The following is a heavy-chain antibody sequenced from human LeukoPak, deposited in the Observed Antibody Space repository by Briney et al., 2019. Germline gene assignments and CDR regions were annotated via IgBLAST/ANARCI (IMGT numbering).Heavy chain of an antibody. D-gene: IGHD6-19*01. Sequence: SETLSLTCTVSGYSISSGYYWGWIRQPPGKGLEWIGSIFHSGSTYYNPSLKSRVTISVDTSKNQFSLKLSSVTAADTAVYYCARGVAGVHWGQGTLVTVSS. CDR3: ARGVAGVH. J-gene: IGHJ4*02. V-gene: IGHV4-38-2*02. CDR2: IFHSGST. CDR1: GYSISSGYY.